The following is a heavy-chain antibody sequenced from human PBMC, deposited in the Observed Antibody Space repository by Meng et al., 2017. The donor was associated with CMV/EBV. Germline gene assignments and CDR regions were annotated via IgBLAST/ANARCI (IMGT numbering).Heavy chain of an antibody. CDR1: GDSVSSNSAA. CDR3: ARDRPAMVYYYYGMDV. V-gene: IGHV6-1*01. Sequence: SQTLSLTCAISGDSVSSNSAAWNWIRPSPSRGLEWLGRTYYRSKWYNDYAVSVKSRITINPDTSKNQFSLQLNSVTPEDTAVYYCARDRPAMVYYYYGMDVWGQGTTVTVSS. CDR2: TYYRSKWYN. J-gene: IGHJ6*02. D-gene: IGHD5-18*01.